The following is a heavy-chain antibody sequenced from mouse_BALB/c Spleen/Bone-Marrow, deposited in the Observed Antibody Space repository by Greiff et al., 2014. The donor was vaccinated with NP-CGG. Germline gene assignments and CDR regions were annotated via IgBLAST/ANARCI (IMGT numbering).Heavy chain of an antibody. V-gene: IGHV10S3*01. CDR3: VRDWGRECAMDY. CDR1: GFTFNTNA. J-gene: IGHJ4*01. Sequence: EVKLVESGGGLVQPKGSLKLSCAASGFTFNTNAMNWVRQAPGKGLEWVARIRSKSNNYATYYADSVKDRFTISRDDSQNILYLQMNYLKTEDTAMYYCVRDWGRECAMDYWGQGTSVTVSS. D-gene: IGHD3-3*01. CDR2: IRSKSNNYAT.